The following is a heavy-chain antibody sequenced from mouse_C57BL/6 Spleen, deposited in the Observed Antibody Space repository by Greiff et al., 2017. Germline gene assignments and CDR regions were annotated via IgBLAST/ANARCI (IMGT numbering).Heavy chain of an antibody. Sequence: EVQVVESGPVLVKPGASVKMSCKASGYTFTDYYLNWVKQSHGKSLEWIGVINPYNGGTSYNQKFKGKATLTVDKSSSTAYMELNSLTSEDSAVYYCARGKYDGHAGAMDYWGQGTSVTVSS. J-gene: IGHJ4*01. V-gene: IGHV1-19*01. D-gene: IGHD2-3*01. CDR2: INPYNGGT. CDR1: GYTFTDYY. CDR3: ARGKYDGHAGAMDY.